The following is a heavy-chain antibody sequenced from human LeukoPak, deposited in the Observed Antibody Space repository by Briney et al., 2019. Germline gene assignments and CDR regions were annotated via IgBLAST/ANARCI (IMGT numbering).Heavy chain of an antibody. CDR2: FDPEDGET. D-gene: IGHD2-2*01. Sequence: GASVKVSCKVSGYTLTELSMHWVRQAPGKGLEWMGGFDPEDGETIYAQKSQGRVTMTEDTSTDTAYMELSSLRSEDTAVYYCATDGRYCSSTSCYGYYYYGMDVWGQGTTVTVSS. CDR3: ATDGRYCSSTSCYGYYYYGMDV. V-gene: IGHV1-24*01. CDR1: GYTLTELS. J-gene: IGHJ6*02.